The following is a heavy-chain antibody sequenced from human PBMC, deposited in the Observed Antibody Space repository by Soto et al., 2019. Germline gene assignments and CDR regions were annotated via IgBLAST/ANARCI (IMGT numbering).Heavy chain of an antibody. CDR1: GFTFTTAW. D-gene: IGHD3-22*01. J-gene: IGHJ4*01. CDR2: IKSKTDGGTP. V-gene: IGHV3-15*07. CDR3: XXXSYFTLKLVRFDY. Sequence: EVQLVESGGGLVEPGGSLRLSCAASGFTFTTAWINWVRQAPGKGLEWVGRIKSKTDGGTPDFAAPVRGRFAISRDDSXXXXXXXXXXXXXXXXXXXXXXXXSYFTLKLVRFDYWGLGTLVTVSS.